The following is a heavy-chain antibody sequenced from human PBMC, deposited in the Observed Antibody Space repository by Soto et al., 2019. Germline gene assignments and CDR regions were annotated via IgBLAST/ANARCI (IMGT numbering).Heavy chain of an antibody. CDR2: IYYSGST. J-gene: IGHJ5*02. D-gene: IGHD3-16*01. V-gene: IGHV4-31*03. Sequence: QVQLQESGPGLVKPSQTLSLTCTVSGGSISSGGYYWSWTRQHPGKGLEWIGYIYYSGSTYYNPSLKSRVTISVDTSKNQFSLKLSSVTAADTAVYYCARWWGREVVGNWFDPWGQGTLVTVSS. CDR3: ARWWGREVVGNWFDP. CDR1: GGSISSGGYY.